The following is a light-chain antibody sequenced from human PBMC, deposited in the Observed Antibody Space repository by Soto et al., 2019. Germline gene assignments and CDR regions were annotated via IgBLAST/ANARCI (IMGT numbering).Light chain of an antibody. CDR1: QSISSW. CDR3: QQYSTYPWT. CDR2: GAS. Sequence: DIQMTQSPSTLSASVGDRVTITCRASQSISSWLAWYQQKPGKAPKVLIYGASSLESGVPSRFSGSGSASEFTLTISSLQPDDFATYYCQQYSTYPWTFGQGTKVDI. V-gene: IGKV1-5*01. J-gene: IGKJ1*01.